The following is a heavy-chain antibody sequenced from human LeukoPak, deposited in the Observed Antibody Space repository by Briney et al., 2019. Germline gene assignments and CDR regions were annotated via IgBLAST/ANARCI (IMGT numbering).Heavy chain of an antibody. CDR1: GFTVSSNY. CDR3: AKGSLYYYYMDV. J-gene: IGHJ6*03. V-gene: IGHV3-66*02. D-gene: IGHD6-13*01. CDR2: IYSGGST. Sequence: GGSLRLSCAASGFTVSSNYMSWVRQAPGKGLEWVSVIYSGGSTYYADSVKGRFTISRDNSKNTLYLQMNSLRAEVTAVYYCAKGSLYYYYMDVWGKGATVTVSS.